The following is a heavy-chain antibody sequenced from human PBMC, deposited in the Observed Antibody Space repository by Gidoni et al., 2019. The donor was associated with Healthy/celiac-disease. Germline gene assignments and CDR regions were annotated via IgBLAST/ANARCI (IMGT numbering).Heavy chain of an antibody. CDR3: AKGMALMAVTTLPLRWYFDL. D-gene: IGHD4-4*01. J-gene: IGHJ2*01. CDR1: GFTFDDYA. Sequence: EVQLVESGGGLVQPGRSLRLSCAASGFTFDDYAMHWVRQAPGKGLEWVSGISWNSGSIGYADSVKGRFTISRDNAKNSLYLQMNSLRAEDTALYYCAKGMALMAVTTLPLRWYFDLWGRGTLVTVSS. CDR2: ISWNSGSI. V-gene: IGHV3-9*01.